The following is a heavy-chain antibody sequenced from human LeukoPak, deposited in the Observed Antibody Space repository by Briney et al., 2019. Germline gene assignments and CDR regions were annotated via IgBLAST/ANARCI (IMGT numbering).Heavy chain of an antibody. CDR2: MSPNSGNS. J-gene: IGHJ4*02. CDR3: ARAISDSTGYYAYYFDS. CDR1: GYTFTRND. D-gene: IGHD3-22*01. Sequence: ASVKVSCKTSGYTFTRNDINWVRQATGQGLEWMGWMSPNSGNSGYAQKFQGRVTITRDNSISTAYMELNSLTSEDTAVYYCARAISDSTGYYAYYFDSWGQGTLVTVSS. V-gene: IGHV1-8*03.